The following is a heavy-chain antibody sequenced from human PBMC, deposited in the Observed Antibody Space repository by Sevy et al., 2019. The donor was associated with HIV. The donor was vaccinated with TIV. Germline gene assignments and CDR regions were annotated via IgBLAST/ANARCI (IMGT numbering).Heavy chain of an antibody. CDR2: IRGKANNYAT. D-gene: IGHD3-22*01. V-gene: IGHV3-73*01. J-gene: IGHJ4*02. CDR1: GFTFSDAA. Sequence: GGSLRLSCAGSGFTFSDAAIHWVRQASGKGLEWLGRIRGKANNYATAYAASVKDIFSNTRNDLKDTAYLQMNSLRTEDAAMYYCSIYDDIRAVDSLGQGTQVTVAS. CDR3: SIYDDIRAVDS.